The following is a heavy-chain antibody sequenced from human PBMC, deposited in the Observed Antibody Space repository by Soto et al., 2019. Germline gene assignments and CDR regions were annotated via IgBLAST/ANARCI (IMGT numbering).Heavy chain of an antibody. D-gene: IGHD3-22*01. V-gene: IGHV4-34*01. CDR3: ARVKIRKYYYDSSGYYYNPLKPAYFDY. Sequence: SEILSLTCAVYGWSFSGYYWSWIRQPPGKGLEWIGEINHSGSTNYNPSLKSRVTISVDTSKNQFSLKLSSVTAADTAVYYCARVKIRKYYYDSSGYYYNPLKPAYFDYWGQGTLVT. J-gene: IGHJ4*02. CDR1: GWSFSGYY. CDR2: INHSGST.